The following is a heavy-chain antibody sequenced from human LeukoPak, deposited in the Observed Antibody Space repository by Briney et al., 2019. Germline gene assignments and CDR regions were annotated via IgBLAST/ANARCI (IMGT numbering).Heavy chain of an antibody. Sequence: GGSLRLSCAASGFTFSTYWTSWVRQAPGKGLEWVANIKQDGSEKYYVDSVKGRFIISRDNAKNSLYLQMNSLRAEDTAMYYCARDSAGNDYWGQGTLVTVSS. D-gene: IGHD6-13*01. CDR3: ARDSAGNDY. CDR2: IKQDGSEK. CDR1: GFTFSTYW. V-gene: IGHV3-7*01. J-gene: IGHJ4*02.